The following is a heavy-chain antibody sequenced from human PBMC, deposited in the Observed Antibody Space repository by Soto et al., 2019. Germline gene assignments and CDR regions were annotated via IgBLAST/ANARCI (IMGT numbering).Heavy chain of an antibody. CDR2: ISSSSAYT. Sequence: QLELVESGGGLVKPGWSLRLSCAASTFSFSDYYMSWIRQAPGKGLEWLSYISSSSAYTDYSDSVKGRFTISRDNAKNSLYLQMNSLRAEDTAIYYCASSVNSWEPLNRWGQGTLVTVSS. J-gene: IGHJ4*02. V-gene: IGHV3-11*05. CDR1: TFSFSDYY. D-gene: IGHD1-26*01. CDR3: ASSVNSWEPLNR.